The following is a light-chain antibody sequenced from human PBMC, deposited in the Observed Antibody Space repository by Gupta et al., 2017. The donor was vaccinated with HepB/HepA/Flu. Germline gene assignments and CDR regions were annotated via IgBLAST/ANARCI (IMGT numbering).Light chain of an antibody. CDR3: CSYAGSFIWV. V-gene: IGLV2-23*02. Sequence: QSVLTQSASVSGSPGQSIPISCTGTSSDIGSYKHVSWYQQQPGKAPKLMIYEVTERPSGVSYRFSGSKSGNTASLTISGLQAEDEADYYGCSYAGSFIWVFGGGTKLTVL. CDR1: SSDIGSYKH. J-gene: IGLJ3*02. CDR2: EVT.